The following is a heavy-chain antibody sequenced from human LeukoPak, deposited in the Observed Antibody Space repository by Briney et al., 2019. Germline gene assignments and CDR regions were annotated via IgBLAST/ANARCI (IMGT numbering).Heavy chain of an antibody. D-gene: IGHD3-10*01. J-gene: IGHJ5*02. CDR3: ARQRFTMRAYAGNWFDP. CDR2: IYPGDSDT. Sequence: ASVKVSCKASGYTFTGYYMHWVRQAPGQGLEWMGIIYPGDSDTRYSPSFQGRVTISADKSISTAYLQWSSLKASDTAMYYCARQRFTMRAYAGNWFDPWGQGTLVTVSS. CDR1: GYTFTGYY. V-gene: IGHV5-51*01.